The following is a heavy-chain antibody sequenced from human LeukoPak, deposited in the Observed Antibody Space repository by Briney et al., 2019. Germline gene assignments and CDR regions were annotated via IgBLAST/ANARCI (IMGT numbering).Heavy chain of an antibody. CDR1: GGSISSSSYY. CDR2: IYYSGST. Sequence: SETLSLTCTVSGGSISSSSYYWGWIRQPPGKGLEWIGSIYYSGSTYYNPSLKSRVTISVDTSKNQFSLKLSSVTAADTAVYYCARTSTIFGVVIIFPSYFDYWGQGTLVTVSS. CDR3: ARTSTIFGVVIIFPSYFDY. J-gene: IGHJ4*02. V-gene: IGHV4-39*07. D-gene: IGHD3-3*01.